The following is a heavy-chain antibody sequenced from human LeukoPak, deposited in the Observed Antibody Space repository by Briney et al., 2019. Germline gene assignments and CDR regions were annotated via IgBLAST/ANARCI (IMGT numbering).Heavy chain of an antibody. D-gene: IGHD5-24*01. CDR3: VKRDGYSYDY. CDR1: GFTFSTYP. CDR2: ISSNGDNT. J-gene: IGHJ4*02. V-gene: IGHV3-64D*06. Sequence: PGGSLRLSCSASGFTFSTYPMHWVRQAPGKGLQYVSGISSNGDNTYYADSVKGRFTISRDNSKNTLYLQMRSLRAEDTAVYHCVKRDGYSYDYWGQGTLVTVSS.